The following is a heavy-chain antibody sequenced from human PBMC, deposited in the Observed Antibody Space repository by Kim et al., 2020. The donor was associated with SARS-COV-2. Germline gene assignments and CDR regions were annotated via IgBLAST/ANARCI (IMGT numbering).Heavy chain of an antibody. CDR2: VYYSGTT. Sequence: SETLSLTCTVSGGSINSRDHYWGWVRQTPGKGLEWIGSVYYSGTTYQNPSLKSRVFISVDTSKNQFSVKLNSVTAADTAVYYCARRRPASNSVDPWGQG. CDR3: ARRRPASNSVDP. D-gene: IGHD2-8*01. J-gene: IGHJ5*02. V-gene: IGHV4-39*01. CDR1: GGSINSRDHY.